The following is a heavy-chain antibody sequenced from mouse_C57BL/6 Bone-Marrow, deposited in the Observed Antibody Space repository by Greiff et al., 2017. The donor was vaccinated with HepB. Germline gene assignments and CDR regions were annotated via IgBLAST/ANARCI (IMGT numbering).Heavy chain of an antibody. CDR2: INPSSGYT. D-gene: IGHD1-1*01. Sequence: QVQLQQSGAELARPGASVKMSCKASGYTFTSYTMHWVQQRPGQGLEWIGYINPSSGYTKYNQKFKDKATLTADKSSSADYRQLCSLTSEDSSVYYCARVYYDGPDYWGQGTSLTVSS. V-gene: IGHV1-4*01. CDR3: ARVYYDGPDY. J-gene: IGHJ2*02. CDR1: GYTFTSYT.